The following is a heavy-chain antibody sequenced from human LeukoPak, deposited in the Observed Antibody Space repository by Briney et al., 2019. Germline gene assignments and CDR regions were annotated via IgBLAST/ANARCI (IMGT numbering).Heavy chain of an antibody. D-gene: IGHD6-6*01. CDR2: INHSGST. Sequence: SETLSLTCAVYGGSFSGYYWSWIRQPPGNGLEWIGEINHSGSTNYNPSLKSRVTISVDTSKNQFSLKLSSVTAADTAVYYCARGGHFRIAARSAFDPWGQGTLVTVSS. CDR3: ARGGHFRIAARSAFDP. J-gene: IGHJ5*02. V-gene: IGHV4-34*01. CDR1: GGSFSGYY.